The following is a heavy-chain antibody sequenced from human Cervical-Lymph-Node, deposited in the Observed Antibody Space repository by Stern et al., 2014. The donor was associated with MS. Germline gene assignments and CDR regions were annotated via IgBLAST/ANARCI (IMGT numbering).Heavy chain of an antibody. CDR1: GYTFTGYY. V-gene: IGHV1-2*02. CDR3: ARARGVYITGWYDA. J-gene: IGHJ5*02. Sequence: VQLVESGAEVKKPGASVKVSCKASGYTFTGYYLHWVRQAPRQGLEWMGWINSNNGDTNYAQKFQGRVTMTRDTSISTAYMELSSLTSDDTAVYYCARARGVYITGWYDAWGQGSLVTVSS. CDR2: INSNNGDT. D-gene: IGHD3-10*01.